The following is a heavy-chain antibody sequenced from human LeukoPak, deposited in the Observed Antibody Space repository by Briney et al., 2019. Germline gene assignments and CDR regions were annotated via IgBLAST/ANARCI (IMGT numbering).Heavy chain of an antibody. CDR3: ARLGGLVDAPVPYGMDV. D-gene: IGHD6-19*01. V-gene: IGHV5-51*01. Sequence: KPGESLKISCKGSGYSFTSYWIGWVRQMPGKGLEWMGIIYPGDSDTRYSPSFQGQVTISADKSISTAYLQWSSLKASDTAMYYCARLGGLVDAPVPYGMDVWGQGTTVTVSS. CDR1: GYSFTSYW. CDR2: IYPGDSDT. J-gene: IGHJ6*02.